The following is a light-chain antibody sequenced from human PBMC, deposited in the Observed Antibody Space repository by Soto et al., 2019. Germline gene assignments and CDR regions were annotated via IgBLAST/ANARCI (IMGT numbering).Light chain of an antibody. V-gene: IGLV1-40*01. CDR3: QSYDNSLSGSWV. CDR2: GNS. J-gene: IGLJ3*02. Sequence: QSALTQTPSVSGAPGQRVTISCTGSSSNIGAGFDVHWYHQIAGTAPKLLIYGNSNRPSGVPDRFSGSKSGTSASLAINGLKAEDEAHYYCQSYDNSLSGSWVFGGGTKLTVL. CDR1: SSNIGAGFD.